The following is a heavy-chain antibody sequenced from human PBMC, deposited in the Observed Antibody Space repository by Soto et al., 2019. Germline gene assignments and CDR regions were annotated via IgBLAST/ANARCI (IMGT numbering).Heavy chain of an antibody. J-gene: IGHJ4*02. D-gene: IGHD6-6*01. CDR2: INAGNGNT. CDR1: GYTFTSYA. CDR3: ARDLKYPIEYSSWDY. V-gene: IGHV1-3*01. Sequence: QVQLVQSGAEVKKPGASVKVSCKASGYTFTSYAMHWVRQAPGQRLERMGWINAGNGNTKYSQKFQGRVTITRDTSASTAYMELSSLRSEDTAVYYCARDLKYPIEYSSWDYWGQGTLVTVSS.